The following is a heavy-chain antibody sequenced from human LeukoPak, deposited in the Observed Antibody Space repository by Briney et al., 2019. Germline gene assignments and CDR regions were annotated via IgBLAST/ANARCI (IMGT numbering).Heavy chain of an antibody. J-gene: IGHJ5*02. Sequence: ASVKVSCKASGYTFTGYYMHWVRQAPGQGLEWMGWINPNSGGTNYAQKFQGRVTMTRDTSISTAYMELSRLRSDDTAVYYCALGSWSGELASFDPWGQGTLVTVSS. CDR1: GYTFTGYY. V-gene: IGHV1-2*02. D-gene: IGHD3-10*01. CDR2: INPNSGGT. CDR3: ALGSWSGELASFDP.